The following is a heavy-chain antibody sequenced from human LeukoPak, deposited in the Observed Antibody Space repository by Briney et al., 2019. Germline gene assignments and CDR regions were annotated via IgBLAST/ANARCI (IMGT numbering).Heavy chain of an antibody. CDR2: IKQDGSEK. V-gene: IGHV3-7*01. Sequence: GGSLRLSCAASGFTFSSYWMSWVRQAPGKGLEWVANIKQDGSEKYYVDSVKGRFTISRDNAKNSLYLQMNSLRAEDTAVYYCARDPGRHIVVVTNLDAFDIWGQGTMVTVSS. CDR1: GFTFSSYW. CDR3: ARDPGRHIVVVTNLDAFDI. D-gene: IGHD2-21*02. J-gene: IGHJ3*02.